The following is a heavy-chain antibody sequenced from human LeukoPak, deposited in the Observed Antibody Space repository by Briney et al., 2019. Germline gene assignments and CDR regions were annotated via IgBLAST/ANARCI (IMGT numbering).Heavy chain of an antibody. J-gene: IGHJ5*02. CDR3: ARDSRGIAVSDSSGGNWFDP. Sequence: ASVKVSCKASGYTFSIYYIHWVRQAPGQGLEWMGIINPNGGTTNYAQNFQGRVSMTRDTSTSTVYMELSSLRSEDTAVYFCARDSRGIAVSDSSGGNWFDPWGQGTLVTVSS. V-gene: IGHV1-46*01. CDR2: INPNGGTT. CDR1: GYTFSIYY. D-gene: IGHD6-19*01.